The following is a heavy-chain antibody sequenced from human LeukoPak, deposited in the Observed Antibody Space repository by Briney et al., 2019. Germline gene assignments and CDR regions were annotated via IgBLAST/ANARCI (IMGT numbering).Heavy chain of an antibody. D-gene: IGHD6-13*01. Sequence: GSLRLSCAASGFTFSRSAMSWVRQAPGKGLEWVSAISGSGGSTYYADSVKGRFTISRDNSKNTLYVQMNSLRAEDTAVYYCAKGPCIAAAGCYFDYWGQGTLVTVSS. CDR3: AKGPCIAAAGCYFDY. CDR1: GFTFSRSA. CDR2: ISGSGGST. V-gene: IGHV3-23*01. J-gene: IGHJ4*02.